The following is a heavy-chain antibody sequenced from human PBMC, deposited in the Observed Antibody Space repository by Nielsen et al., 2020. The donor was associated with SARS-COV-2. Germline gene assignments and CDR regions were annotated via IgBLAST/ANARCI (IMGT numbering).Heavy chain of an antibody. J-gene: IGHJ4*02. Sequence: GGSLRLSCAASGFTFSSYGMHWVRQAPGKGLEWVAVIWYDGSNKYYADSVKGRFNISRDNSKNTLYLQMNSLRAEDTAVYYCARGPYSSSSYYFDYWGQGTLVTVSS. D-gene: IGHD6-6*01. CDR1: GFTFSSYG. CDR2: IWYDGSNK. CDR3: ARGPYSSSSYYFDY. V-gene: IGHV3-33*01.